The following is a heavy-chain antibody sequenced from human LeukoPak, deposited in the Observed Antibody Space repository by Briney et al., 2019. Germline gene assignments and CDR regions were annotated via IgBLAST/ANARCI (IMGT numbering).Heavy chain of an antibody. CDR1: GGTFSSYA. CDR3: ARGDFSGGSYYDYYYYYMDV. D-gene: IGHD1-26*01. Sequence: SVKVSCKASGGTFSSYAISWVRQAPGQGLEWTGGIIPIFGTANYAQKFQGRVTITTDESTSTAYMELSSLRSEDTAVYYCARGDFSGGSYYDYYYYYMDVWGKGTTVTVSS. V-gene: IGHV1-69*05. J-gene: IGHJ6*03. CDR2: IIPIFGTA.